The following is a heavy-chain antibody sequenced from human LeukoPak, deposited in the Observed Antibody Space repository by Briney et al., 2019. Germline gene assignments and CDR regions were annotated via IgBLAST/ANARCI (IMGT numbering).Heavy chain of an antibody. CDR2: ISSSGSTI. V-gene: IGHV3-48*03. Sequence: GGSLRLSCAASGFTFSSYAMSWVRQAPGKGLEWVSYISSSGSTIYYADPVKGRFTISRDNAKNSLYLQMNSLRAEDTAVYYCASSMGFFGVVINHYFDYWGQGTLVTVSS. J-gene: IGHJ4*02. CDR1: GFTFSSYA. CDR3: ASSMGFFGVVINHYFDY. D-gene: IGHD3-3*01.